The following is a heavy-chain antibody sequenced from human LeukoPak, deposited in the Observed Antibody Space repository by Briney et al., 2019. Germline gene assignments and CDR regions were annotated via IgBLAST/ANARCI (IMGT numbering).Heavy chain of an antibody. V-gene: IGHV4-39*01. Sequence: SETLSLTCTVSGGSISSSSYYWGWIHQPPGKGLEWIGSIHYSGTTYFNPSLKSRVTISVDTSKNQFSLKLSSVTAADTAVYYCARRHDYGADYWGQGTLVTVSS. CDR3: ARRHDYGADY. CDR1: GGSISSSSYY. D-gene: IGHD4-17*01. CDR2: IHYSGTT. J-gene: IGHJ4*02.